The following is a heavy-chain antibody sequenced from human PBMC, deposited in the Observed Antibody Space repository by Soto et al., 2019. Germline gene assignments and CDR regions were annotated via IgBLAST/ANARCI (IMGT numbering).Heavy chain of an antibody. CDR2: INPNSGGT. D-gene: IGHD6-13*01. V-gene: IGHV1-2*04. CDR1: GYTFTGYY. J-gene: IGHJ6*03. Sequence: ASVKVSCKASGYTFTGYYMHWVRQAPGQGLEWMGWINPNSGGTNYAQKFQGWVTMTRDTSISTAYMELSRLRSDDTAVYYCARDGIAAAGRGYYYYYYMDVWGKGATVTV. CDR3: ARDGIAAAGRGYYYYYYMDV.